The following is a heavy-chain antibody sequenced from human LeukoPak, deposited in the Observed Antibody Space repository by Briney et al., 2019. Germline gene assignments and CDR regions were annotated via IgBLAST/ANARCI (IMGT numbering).Heavy chain of an antibody. CDR3: ARWPRNYDILTGSIYAFDY. CDR2: IYYSGRT. V-gene: IGHV4-61*01. J-gene: IGHJ4*02. CDR1: GGSVSSGSYY. Sequence: PSETLSLTCTVSGGSVSSGSYYWSWIRQPPGKGLEWIGYIYYSGRTNYNPSLKSRVTISVDTSKNQFSLKLSSVTAADTAVYYCARWPRNYDILTGSIYAFDYWGQGTLVTVSS. D-gene: IGHD3-9*01.